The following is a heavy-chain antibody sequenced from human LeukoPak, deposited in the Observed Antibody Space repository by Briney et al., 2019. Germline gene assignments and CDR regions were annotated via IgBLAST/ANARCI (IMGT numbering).Heavy chain of an antibody. Sequence: GRSLRLSCAASGFTFSSYGMHWVRQAPGKGLEWVAVISYDGSNKYYADSVKGRFTISRDNAKNSLYLQMNSLRAEDTAVYYCARRNGIFDYWGQGTLVTVSS. CDR1: GFTFSSYG. D-gene: IGHD1-26*01. CDR2: ISYDGSNK. CDR3: ARRNGIFDY. J-gene: IGHJ4*02. V-gene: IGHV3-30*03.